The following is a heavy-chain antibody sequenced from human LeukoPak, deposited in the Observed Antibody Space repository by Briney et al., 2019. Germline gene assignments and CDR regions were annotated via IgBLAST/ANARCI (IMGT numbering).Heavy chain of an antibody. CDR1: GYTFTSYG. J-gene: IGHJ4*02. D-gene: IGHD2-15*01. CDR2: ISGYNGNT. CDR3: ARTRHCSGGSCYSSD. V-gene: IGHV1-18*01. Sequence: GASVKVSCKASGYTFTSYGISWVRQAPGQGLEWMGWISGYNGNTIYAQKLQGRVTMTTDTSTSTVYMELRSLRSDDTAVYYCARTRHCSGGSCYSSDWGQGTLVTVSS.